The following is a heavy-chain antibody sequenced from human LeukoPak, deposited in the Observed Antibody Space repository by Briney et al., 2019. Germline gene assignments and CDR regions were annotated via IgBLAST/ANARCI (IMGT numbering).Heavy chain of an antibody. D-gene: IGHD1-14*01. V-gene: IGHV1-2*02. CDR1: GYTFTGYY. J-gene: IGHJ5*02. Sequence: ASVKVSCKASGYTFTGYYLHWVRHAPGQGLEWMGWINPNTGGTNYAQNFQGRVTMTRDTSIRTAYMELNRLRSDDTAVYYCARERISEPNWFDPWGQGTLVTVSS. CDR3: ARERISEPNWFDP. CDR2: INPNTGGT.